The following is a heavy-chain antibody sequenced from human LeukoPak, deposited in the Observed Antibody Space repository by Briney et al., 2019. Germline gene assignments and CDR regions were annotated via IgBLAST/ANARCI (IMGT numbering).Heavy chain of an antibody. CDR3: AKGGTYGGGADY. CDR2: IYGGST. CDR1: GASISRDY. Sequence: PSETLSLTCTVSGASISRDYWTWIRQPPGKGREWIGYIYGGSTTYSPSLNSRVTISLDTSNNQVSLRLSSVTAADTAVYYCAKGGTYGGGADYWGQGTLVTVSS. J-gene: IGHJ4*02. V-gene: IGHV4-59*01. D-gene: IGHD1-26*01.